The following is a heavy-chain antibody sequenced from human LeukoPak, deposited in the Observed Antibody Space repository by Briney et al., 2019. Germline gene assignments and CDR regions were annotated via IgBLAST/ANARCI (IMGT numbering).Heavy chain of an antibody. V-gene: IGHV4-30-2*01. D-gene: IGHD3-9*01. CDR2: IYHSGST. Sequence: SQTLSLTCTVSGGSISSGGYYWSWIRQPPGKGLEWIGYIYHSGSTYYNPSLKSRVTISVDRSKNQFSLKLSSVTAADTAVYYCARGSDILTGYYPVFDYWGQGTLVTVSS. CDR1: GGSISSGGYY. CDR3: ARGSDILTGYYPVFDY. J-gene: IGHJ4*02.